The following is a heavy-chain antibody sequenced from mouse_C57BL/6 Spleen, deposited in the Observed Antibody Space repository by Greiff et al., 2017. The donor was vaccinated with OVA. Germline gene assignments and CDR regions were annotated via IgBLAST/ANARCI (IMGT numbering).Heavy chain of an antibody. J-gene: IGHJ2*01. CDR2: ISYDGSN. CDR1: GYSITSGYY. V-gene: IGHV3-6*01. Sequence: DVKLVESGPGLVKPSQSLSLTCSVTGYSITSGYYWNWIRQFPGNKLEWMGYISYDGSNNYNPSLKNRISITRDTSKNQFFLKLNSVTTEDTATYYCARAELGRDDYWGQGTTLTVSS. D-gene: IGHD4-1*01. CDR3: ARAELGRDDY.